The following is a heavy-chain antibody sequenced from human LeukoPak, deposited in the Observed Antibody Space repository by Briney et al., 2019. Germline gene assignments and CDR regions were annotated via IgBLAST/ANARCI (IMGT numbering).Heavy chain of an antibody. CDR2: ISYDGSNK. V-gene: IGHV3-30*04. Sequence: GGSLRLSCAASGFTFSSYSMHWVRQAPGKGLEWVAVISYDGSNKYYADSVKGRFTISRDNSKNTLYLQMNSLRVEDTAVYYCARRDDYNYHYYYMDVWGKGTTVTVSS. J-gene: IGHJ6*03. CDR3: ARRDDYNYHYYYMDV. D-gene: IGHD5-24*01. CDR1: GFTFSSYS.